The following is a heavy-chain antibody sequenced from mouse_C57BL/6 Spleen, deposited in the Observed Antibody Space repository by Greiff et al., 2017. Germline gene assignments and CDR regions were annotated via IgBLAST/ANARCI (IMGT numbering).Heavy chain of an antibody. J-gene: IGHJ4*01. Sequence: EVQLQESGGGLVQPKGSLKLSCAASGFSFNTYAMNWVRQAPGKGLEWVARIRSKSNNYATYYADSVKDRFTISRDDSESMLYLQMNNLKTEDTAMYYCVRRGYYGNYYAMDYWGQGTSVTVSS. V-gene: IGHV10-1*01. D-gene: IGHD2-1*01. CDR1: GFSFNTYA. CDR3: VRRGYYGNYYAMDY. CDR2: IRSKSNNYAT.